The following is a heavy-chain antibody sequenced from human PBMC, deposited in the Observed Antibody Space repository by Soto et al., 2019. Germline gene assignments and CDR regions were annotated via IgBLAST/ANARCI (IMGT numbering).Heavy chain of an antibody. J-gene: IGHJ4*02. CDR1: GGSFSGYY. Sequence: QVQLQQWGAGLLKPSETLSLTCAVYGGSFSGYYWSWIRQPPGKGLEWIGEINHSGSTNYNPSLKSRVTISVDTSKNQFSLKLSSVTAADTAVYDCARGRGGLVRFDYWGQGTLVTVSS. V-gene: IGHV4-34*01. D-gene: IGHD3-9*01. CDR3: ARGRGGLVRFDY. CDR2: INHSGST.